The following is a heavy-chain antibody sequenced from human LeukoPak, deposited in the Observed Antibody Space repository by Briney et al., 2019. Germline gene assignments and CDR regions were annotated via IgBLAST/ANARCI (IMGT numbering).Heavy chain of an antibody. CDR3: AKDRGARRYFDY. CDR1: GFTFSSYA. Sequence: GGSLRLSCAASGFTFSSYAMSWVRQAPGKGLEWVSAISGSGGSTYYADSMKGRLTISRDNSKNTLYLQMNSLRAEDTAVYYCAKDRGARRYFDYWGQGTLVTVSS. V-gene: IGHV3-23*01. CDR2: ISGSGGST. J-gene: IGHJ4*02. D-gene: IGHD3-10*01.